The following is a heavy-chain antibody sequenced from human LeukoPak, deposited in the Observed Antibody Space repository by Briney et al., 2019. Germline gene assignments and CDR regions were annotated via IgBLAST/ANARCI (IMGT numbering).Heavy chain of an antibody. V-gene: IGHV4-59*01. CDR2: IYYTGTT. D-gene: IGHD3-3*02. CDR3: AARTPHFLIGLDY. CDR1: GDSISRYY. Sequence: PSETLSLTCTVSGDSISRYYWSWIRQPPGKGLEWIGYIYYTGTTNYNPSLKSRVTITVDTSKNQFSLRLSSVTAAATAVYYCAARTPHFLIGLDYWAQRTLVSVSS. J-gene: IGHJ4*02.